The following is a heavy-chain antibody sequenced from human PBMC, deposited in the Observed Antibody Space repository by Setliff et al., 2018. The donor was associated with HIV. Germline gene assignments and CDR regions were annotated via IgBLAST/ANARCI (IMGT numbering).Heavy chain of an antibody. CDR1: GFSLNAYG. V-gene: IGHV3-66*02. D-gene: IGHD4-4*01. CDR2: LHSGYST. Sequence: GESLKISCATSGFSLNAYGMSWVRQAPGKGLEWVSLLHSGYSTSYADSVKGRFAVSRDNTRNTLFLHMSNVTVEDAAVYYCARVVNPDSSNYYYYYMDVRGKGTTVTVSS. J-gene: IGHJ6*03. CDR3: ARVVNPDSSNYYYYYMDV.